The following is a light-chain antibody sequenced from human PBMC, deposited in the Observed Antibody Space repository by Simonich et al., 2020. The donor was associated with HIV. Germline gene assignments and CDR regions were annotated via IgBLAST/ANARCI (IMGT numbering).Light chain of an antibody. CDR2: WAS. V-gene: IGKV4-1*01. CDR3: EQYYSTPWT. Sequence: DIVMTQSPDSLAVSLGERATINCKSSQSVLYSSNNKNYLAWYQQKLGQPPKLLIYWASTRESWVPDRFSGSGSGTDFTLTISSPQAEDVAVYYCEQYYSTPWTFGQGTKVEIK. CDR1: QSVLYSSNNKNY. J-gene: IGKJ1*01.